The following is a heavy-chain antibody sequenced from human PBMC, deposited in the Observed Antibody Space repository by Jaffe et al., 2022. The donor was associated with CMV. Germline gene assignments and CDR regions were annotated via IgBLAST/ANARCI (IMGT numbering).Heavy chain of an antibody. CDR3: ASTHSSGRYYYYMDV. CDR2: IYYSGST. CDR1: GGSISSYY. D-gene: IGHD3-22*01. V-gene: IGHV4-59*08. J-gene: IGHJ6*03. Sequence: QVQLQESGPGLVKPSETLSLTCTVSGGSISSYYWSWIRQPPGKGLEWIGYIYYSGSTNYNPSLKSRVTISVDTSKNQFSLKLSSVTAADTAVYYCASTHSSGRYYYYMDVWGKGTTVTVSS.